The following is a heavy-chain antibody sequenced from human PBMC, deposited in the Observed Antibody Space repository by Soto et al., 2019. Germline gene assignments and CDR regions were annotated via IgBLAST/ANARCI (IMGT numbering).Heavy chain of an antibody. V-gene: IGHV3-15*01. D-gene: IGHD3-3*01. CDR1: GFTFSNAW. J-gene: IGHJ3*01. CDR2: ILSKTGGGTT. Sequence: GGSLRLSCAASGFTFSNAWMSWVRQAPGKGLEWVGRILSKTGGGTTDYAAPVKGRFTISRDDSKNTLYLQMDSLQTEDTDVYYCNIRVSWGQGTMVTVSS. CDR3: NIRVS.